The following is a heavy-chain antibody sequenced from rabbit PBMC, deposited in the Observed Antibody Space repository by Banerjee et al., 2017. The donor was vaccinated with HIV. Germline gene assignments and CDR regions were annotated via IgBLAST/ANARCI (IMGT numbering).Heavy chain of an antibody. D-gene: IGHD4-2*01. Sequence: QEQLEESGGDLVKPEGSLTLTCKASGFDFSRNYWICWVRQAPGKRPEWIACIYNGDVSTYYASWVNGRFTLSKPSSTTVTLQMTSLTAADTATCFCTRGSAYAGAGYALWGQGTLVTVS. CDR2: IYNGDVST. J-gene: IGHJ6*01. CDR3: TRGSAYAGAGYAL. V-gene: IGHV1S45*01. CDR1: GFDFSRNYW.